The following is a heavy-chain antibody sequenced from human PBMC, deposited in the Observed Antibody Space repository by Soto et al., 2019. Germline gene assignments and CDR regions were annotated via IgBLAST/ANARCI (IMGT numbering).Heavy chain of an antibody. CDR3: TRANGPAAIGHFHYGMDL. Sequence: EVQLVESGGGLVQPGGSLRLSCVASGFSFRSYWMHWVRQAPGKGLVWVSRVNSDGSGTSYADSVAGRLTISRDNAKNTLYLQINSVRAEDTAVYYCTRANGPAAIGHFHYGMDLWGQGTTVTVSS. CDR2: VNSDGSGT. V-gene: IGHV3-74*01. J-gene: IGHJ6*02. CDR1: GFSFRSYW. D-gene: IGHD2-2*02.